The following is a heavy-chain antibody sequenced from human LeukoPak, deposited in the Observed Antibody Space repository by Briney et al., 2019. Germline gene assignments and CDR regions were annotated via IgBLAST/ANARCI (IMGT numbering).Heavy chain of an antibody. D-gene: IGHD2-2*01. CDR2: ISGSGGST. CDR3: ARASRYCSSTSCLDY. V-gene: IGHV3-23*01. J-gene: IGHJ4*02. Sequence: GGSLRLSCAASGFTFSSYAMSWVRQAPGKGLEWVSAISGSGGSTYYADSVKGRFTISRDNSQNPLYLQMSSLRPEDTAVYFCARASRYCSSTSCLDYWGQGTLVTVSS. CDR1: GFTFSSYA.